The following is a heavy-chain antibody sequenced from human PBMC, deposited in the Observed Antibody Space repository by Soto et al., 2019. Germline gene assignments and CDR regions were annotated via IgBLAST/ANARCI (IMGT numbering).Heavy chain of an antibody. CDR3: ARGFVETAMAFDY. D-gene: IGHD5-18*01. V-gene: IGHV4-31*03. J-gene: IGHJ4*02. CDR2: IHYSGST. Sequence: QVQLQESGPGLVKPSQTLSLACSVSGASISSGGYFWSWIRQLPGQGLEWIGYIHYSGSTYYNPSLKSRVVMSMDTSKNDFSLKLNSVTAADTAVFYCARGFVETAMAFDYWGQGALVTVSS. CDR1: GASISSGGYF.